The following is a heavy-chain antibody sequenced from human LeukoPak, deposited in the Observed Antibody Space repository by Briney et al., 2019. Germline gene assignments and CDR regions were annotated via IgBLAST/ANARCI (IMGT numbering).Heavy chain of an antibody. CDR1: GGSFSGYY. CDR3: ARALTSSYSCGMRYWYFDL. Sequence: SETLSLTCAVYGGSFSGYYWSWIRQPPGKGLEWIGEINHSGSTNYNPSLKSRVTISVDTSKNQFSLKLSSVTAADTAVYYCARALTSSYSCGMRYWYFDLWGRGTLVTVSS. J-gene: IGHJ2*01. V-gene: IGHV4-34*01. D-gene: IGHD5-18*01. CDR2: INHSGST.